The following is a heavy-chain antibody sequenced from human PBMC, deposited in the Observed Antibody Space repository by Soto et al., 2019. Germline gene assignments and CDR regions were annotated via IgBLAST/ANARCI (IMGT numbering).Heavy chain of an antibody. CDR1: GFTFSSYA. Sequence: ESGGGVVQPGRSLRLSCAASGFTFSSYAMHWVRQAPGKGLEWVAIMSYDGNNQYYADSVKGRFTISRDNFKNTLYLQMNSLRAEDTAVYYCAKALGELSPESFDYWGQGILVTVSS. J-gene: IGHJ4*02. CDR3: AKALGELSPESFDY. V-gene: IGHV3-30*18. D-gene: IGHD3-16*02. CDR2: MSYDGNNQ.